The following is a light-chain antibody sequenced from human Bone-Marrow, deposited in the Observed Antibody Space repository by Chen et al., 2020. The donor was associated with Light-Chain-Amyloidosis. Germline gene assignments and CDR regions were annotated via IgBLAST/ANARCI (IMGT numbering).Light chain of an antibody. CDR1: DIESKS. J-gene: IGLJ3*02. V-gene: IGLV3-21*02. CDR3: QVWDSGSNHWM. Sequence: SFVLTQPPSVSVNPGQTAWITCGGDDIESKSVHWYQQKPGQAPVLVVYDDSERPSGIPGRFSGFDSGNTATVTISRVEAGDEADYYCQVWDSGSNHWMFGGGTKLTVL. CDR2: DDS.